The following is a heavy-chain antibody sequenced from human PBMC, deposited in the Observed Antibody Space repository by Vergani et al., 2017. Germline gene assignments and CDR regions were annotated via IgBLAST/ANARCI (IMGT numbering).Heavy chain of an antibody. V-gene: IGHV5-51*03. Sequence: EVQLVQSGAEVKKPGESLKISCKGSGYSFTSYWIGWVRQMPGKGLEWMGIIYPGDSDTRYSPAFQGQVTISAAQSISTAYLQWSSLKSSDPSMYYCARPRLYGDDAFDIWGQGTMVTVSS. J-gene: IGHJ3*02. CDR1: GYSFTSYW. CDR2: IYPGDSDT. D-gene: IGHD2-8*01. CDR3: ARPRLYGDDAFDI.